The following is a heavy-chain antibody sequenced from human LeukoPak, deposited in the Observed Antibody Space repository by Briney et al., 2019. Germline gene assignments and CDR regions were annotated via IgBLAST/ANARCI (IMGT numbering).Heavy chain of an antibody. CDR1: GYSISNGYQ. V-gene: IGHV4-38-2*02. D-gene: IGHD2-2*01. J-gene: IGHJ5*02. CDR3: ARDPRWLTPDCTSTSCYENYFDP. Sequence: SETLSLTCAVSGYSISNGYQWAWIRQPPGKTLEWIGSIYHSGSAHYNPSLKSRLTISVDTSNNHFSLRLSSVTAADTAVYYCARDPRWLTPDCTSTSCYENYFDPWGQGTLVTVSS. CDR2: IYHSGSA.